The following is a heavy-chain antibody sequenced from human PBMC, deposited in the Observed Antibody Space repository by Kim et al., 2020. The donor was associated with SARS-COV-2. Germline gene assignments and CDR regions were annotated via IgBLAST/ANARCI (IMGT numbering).Heavy chain of an antibody. Sequence: SLRLSCAASGFTFDDYAMHWVRQAPGKGLEWVSGISWNSGSIGYADPVKGRFTISRDNAKNSLYLQMNSLRAEDTALYYCAKDGAYYDILTGEYYFDYWGQGTLVTVSS. J-gene: IGHJ4*02. CDR2: ISWNSGSI. D-gene: IGHD3-9*01. CDR1: GFTFDDYA. V-gene: IGHV3-9*01. CDR3: AKDGAYYDILTGEYYFDY.